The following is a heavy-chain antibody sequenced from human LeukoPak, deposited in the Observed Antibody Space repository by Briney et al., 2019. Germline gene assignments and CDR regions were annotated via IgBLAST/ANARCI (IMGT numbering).Heavy chain of an antibody. Sequence: PGGSLRLSCAASGFTFSSYSMNWVRQAPGKGLEWVSSISSSSSYIYYADSVKGRFTISRDNAKNSLYLQMNSLRAEDTAVYYCARFCGGDCYSGFAMDVWGKGTTVTVSS. D-gene: IGHD2-21*01. CDR1: GFTFSSYS. V-gene: IGHV3-21*01. J-gene: IGHJ6*03. CDR3: ARFCGGDCYSGFAMDV. CDR2: ISSSSSYI.